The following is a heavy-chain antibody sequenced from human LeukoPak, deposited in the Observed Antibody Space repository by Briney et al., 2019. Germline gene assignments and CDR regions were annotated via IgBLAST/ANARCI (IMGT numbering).Heavy chain of an antibody. D-gene: IGHD1-26*01. CDR3: ARGGPLSYSGSLYGAFDI. CDR1: AFTFSSYA. V-gene: IGHV3-30-3*01. J-gene: IGHJ3*02. Sequence: PGRSLRLSCAASAFTFSSYAIHWVRQAPGKGLEWVAVISYDGSNKYYADSVKGRFTISRDNSKNTMYLQMNSLRTEDTAVYYCARGGPLSYSGSLYGAFDIWGQGTMVTVSS. CDR2: ISYDGSNK.